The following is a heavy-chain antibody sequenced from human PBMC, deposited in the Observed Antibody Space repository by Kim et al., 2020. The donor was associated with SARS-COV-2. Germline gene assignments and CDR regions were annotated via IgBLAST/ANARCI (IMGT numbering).Heavy chain of an antibody. CDR2: K. CDR3: ARGPNYSPFDY. Sequence: KNYANAVKGRVTNSRENHKNSLFLQMNRLGAAETAVYYCARGPNYSPFDYWGQGTLVTVSS. J-gene: IGHJ4*02. V-gene: IGHV3-11*04. D-gene: IGHD4-4*01.